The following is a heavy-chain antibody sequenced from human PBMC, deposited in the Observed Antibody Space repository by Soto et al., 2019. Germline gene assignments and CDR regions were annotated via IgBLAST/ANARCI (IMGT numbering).Heavy chain of an antibody. CDR3: AKEWADVDQPYFDS. CDR2: ITDNGAGR. V-gene: IGHV3-23*01. J-gene: IGHJ4*02. CDR1: GFIFSNYG. D-gene: IGHD1-26*01. Sequence: GGSLRLSCTASGFIFSNYGMSWFRQAPGKALEWVSNITDNGAGRDYADSVKGRFTISRDNSRNTLYLQMSSLRAEDTALYYCAKEWADVDQPYFDSWGQGTLVTVSS.